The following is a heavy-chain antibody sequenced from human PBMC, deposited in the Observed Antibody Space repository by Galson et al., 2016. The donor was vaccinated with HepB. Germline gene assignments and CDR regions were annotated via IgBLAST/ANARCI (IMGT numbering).Heavy chain of an antibody. Sequence: SLRLSCAASGFTFSTYSMNWVRQAPGKGLEWVSSISSSSYIYYADSVKGRFTISRDNAKNSLYLQMNSLRDEDTAVYYCARALFGSGSYWCMDVWGQGTTVTVSS. CDR1: GFTFSTYS. J-gene: IGHJ6*02. CDR2: ISSSSYI. V-gene: IGHV3-21*01. D-gene: IGHD3-10*01. CDR3: ARALFGSGSYWCMDV.